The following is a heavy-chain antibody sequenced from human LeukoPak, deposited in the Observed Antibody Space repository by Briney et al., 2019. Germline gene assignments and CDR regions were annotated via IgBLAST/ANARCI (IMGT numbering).Heavy chain of an antibody. CDR2: IYYSGST. Sequence: MPSETPSLTCTVSGGSISSCYWSWIRQPPGKGLEWIGYIYYSGSTNYNPSLKSRVTISVDTSKNQFSLKLSSVTAADTAVYYCARQRDYYDSSGYYNDAFDIWGQGTMVTVSS. J-gene: IGHJ3*02. CDR1: GGSISSCY. CDR3: ARQRDYYDSSGYYNDAFDI. V-gene: IGHV4-59*08. D-gene: IGHD3-22*01.